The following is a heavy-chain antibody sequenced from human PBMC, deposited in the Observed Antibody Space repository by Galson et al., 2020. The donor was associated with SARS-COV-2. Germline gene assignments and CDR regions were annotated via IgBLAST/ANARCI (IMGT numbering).Heavy chain of an antibody. CDR2: ISSSSSYI. D-gene: IGHD2-15*01. V-gene: IGHV3-21*01. CDR1: GFTFSSYR. Sequence: KIGESLKISCAASGFTFSSYRMNWVRQAPGKGPEWVSSISSSSSYIYYADPVKGRFTISRDNAKNALYLQMNSLRAEDTAVYYCARDRRRGYCGGGSCSSWFGMDVWGQGTTVAVSS. CDR3: ARDRRRGYCGGGSCSSWFGMDV. J-gene: IGHJ6*02.